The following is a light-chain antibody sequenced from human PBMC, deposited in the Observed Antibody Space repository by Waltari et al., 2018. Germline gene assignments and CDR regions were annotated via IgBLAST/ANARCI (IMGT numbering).Light chain of an antibody. CDR1: SSDVGSYNL. J-gene: IGLJ3*02. CDR3: SSYSNKRPRG. Sequence: QSALTQPASVSGSPGQSITISCAGTSSDVGSYNLVSWYQQHPGKAPRLIIFEGYKRPSGVSNRFSGSQSGDTASLTISGVQAEDEADYYCSSYSNKRPRGFGGGTKLTVL. CDR2: EGY. V-gene: IGLV2-23*01.